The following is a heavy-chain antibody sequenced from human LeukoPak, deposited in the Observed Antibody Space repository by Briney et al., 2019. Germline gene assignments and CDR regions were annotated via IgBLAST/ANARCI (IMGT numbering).Heavy chain of an antibody. V-gene: IGHV3-7*04. J-gene: IGHJ4*02. CDR1: GFPFRTYW. D-gene: IGHD4-17*01. CDR3: ARGYGVYEY. CDR2: IKQDGNEK. Sequence: PGGSLRLLCAASGFPFRTYWMPWVRQAPGKGLELVANIKQDGNEKYFVDSVKGRFTISRDYAKNSLYLQMNSLRAEDTAVYYCARGYGVYEYWGQGTLVTVSS.